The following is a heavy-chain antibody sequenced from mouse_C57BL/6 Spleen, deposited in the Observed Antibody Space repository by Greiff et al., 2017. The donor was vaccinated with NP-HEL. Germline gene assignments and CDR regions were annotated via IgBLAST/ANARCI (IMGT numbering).Heavy chain of an antibody. J-gene: IGHJ4*01. CDR2: IRSKSNNYAT. V-gene: IGHV10-1*01. CDR1: GFSFTTYA. Sequence: EVKLVESGGGLVQPKGSLKLSCAASGFSFTTYAMNWVRQAPGQGLEWVARIRSKSNNYATYDADSVKDRFTISRDDSESMLYLQMNNLKTEDTAMYYCVREDYCYGSSYNYYSMDYWGQGTSVTVSS. D-gene: IGHD1-1*01. CDR3: VREDYCYGSSYNYYSMDY.